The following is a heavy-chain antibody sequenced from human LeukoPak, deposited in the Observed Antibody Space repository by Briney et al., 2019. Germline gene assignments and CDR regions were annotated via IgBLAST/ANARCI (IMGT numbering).Heavy chain of an antibody. J-gene: IGHJ5*02. CDR1: GFTFSSYA. CDR3: ARPPYYYDSSGYTLPGWFDP. CDR2: ISYDGGNK. D-gene: IGHD3-22*01. V-gene: IGHV3-30-3*01. Sequence: PGGSLRLSCAAPGFTFSSYAMHWVRQAPGKGLEWVAVISYDGGNKYYADSVKGRFTISRDNSKNTLYLQMNSLRAEDTAVYYCARPPYYYDSSGYTLPGWFDPWGQGTLVTVSS.